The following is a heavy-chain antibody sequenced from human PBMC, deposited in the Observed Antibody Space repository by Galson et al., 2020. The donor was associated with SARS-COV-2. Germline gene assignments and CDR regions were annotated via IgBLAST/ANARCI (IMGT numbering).Heavy chain of an antibody. CDR1: GYSLTTYG. CDR2: INGYNGRT. D-gene: IGHD2-15*01. CDR3: ARGEIIVVVGGVYYSMDV. V-gene: IGHV1-18*04. Sequence: ASVKVSCKTSGYSLTTYGDTWLRQAPGQGLEWMGWINGYNGRTFYSQKFQGRVTMTTDTSATTAYMELRSLRSDDTAVYYCARGEIIVVVGGVYYSMDVWGQGTTVTVSS. J-gene: IGHJ6*02.